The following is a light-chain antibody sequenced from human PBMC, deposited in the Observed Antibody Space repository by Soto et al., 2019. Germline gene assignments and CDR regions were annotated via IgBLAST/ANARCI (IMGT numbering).Light chain of an antibody. V-gene: IGKV3-11*01. J-gene: IGKJ5*01. Sequence: ELVLTQSPGTLSLSPGERATLSCRSSQSVSSSYLAWYQQRPGQAPRLLIYDASYRATDIPPRFSGSGSGTDFTLTISSLEPEDFAVYYCQQRRSWPPTITFGQGTRLEIK. CDR2: DAS. CDR3: QQRRSWPPTIT. CDR1: QSVSSSY.